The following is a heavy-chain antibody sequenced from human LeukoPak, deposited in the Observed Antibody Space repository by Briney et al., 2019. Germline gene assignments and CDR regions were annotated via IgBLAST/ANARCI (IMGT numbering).Heavy chain of an antibody. D-gene: IGHD4-23*01. CDR2: IYYSGST. CDR3: AREDYGGNSAFDY. J-gene: IGHJ4*02. CDR1: GGSISSGGYY. V-gene: IGHV4-31*03. Sequence: SETLSLTCTVSGGSISSGGYYWSWIRQHPGKGLEWIGYIYYSGSTYYNPSLKSRVTISVDTSKNQFSLKLSSVTAADTAVYYCAREDYGGNSAFDYWGQGTLVTVSS.